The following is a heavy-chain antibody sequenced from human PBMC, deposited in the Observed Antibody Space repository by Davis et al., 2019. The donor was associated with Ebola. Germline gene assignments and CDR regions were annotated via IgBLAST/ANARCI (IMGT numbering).Heavy chain of an antibody. J-gene: IGHJ3*02. CDR2: ISAYNGNT. CDR1: GYTFTSYG. V-gene: IGHV1-18*01. Sequence: AASVKVSCKASGYTFTSYGISWVRQAPGQGLEWMGWISAYNGNTNYAQKLQGRVTMTTDTSTSTAYMELRSLRSDDTAVYYCARDLVASDGVPMIVVAHDAFDIWGQGTMVTVSS. D-gene: IGHD3-22*01. CDR3: ARDLVASDGVPMIVVAHDAFDI.